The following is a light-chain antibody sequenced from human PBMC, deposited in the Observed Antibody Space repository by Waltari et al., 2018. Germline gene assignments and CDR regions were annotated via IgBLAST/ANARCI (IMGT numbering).Light chain of an antibody. J-gene: IGKJ1*01. CDR1: QSVSWT. Sequence: EIVLTQSPGTLSLSPGERATLSCRASQSVSWTLAWYQQKPGQAPRLLIYGASTRATGIPERFSGGGSGTDFSLTISRLEPEDFAVYYCQHYVSLPATFGQGTKVEVK. CDR2: GAS. V-gene: IGKV3-20*01. CDR3: QHYVSLPAT.